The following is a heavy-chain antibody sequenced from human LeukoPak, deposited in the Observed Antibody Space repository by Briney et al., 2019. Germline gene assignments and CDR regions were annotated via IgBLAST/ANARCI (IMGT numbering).Heavy chain of an antibody. CDR3: ARSDYVWGSYFEPLY. CDR1: GGTFSSYA. Sequence: ASVKVSCKASGGTFSSYAISWVRQAPGQGLEWTGGIIPIFGTANYVQKFQGGVTITADESTSTAYMELSSLRSEDTAVYYCARSDYVWGSYFEPLYWGQGTLVTVSS. V-gene: IGHV1-69*13. CDR2: IIPIFGTA. J-gene: IGHJ4*02. D-gene: IGHD3-16*01.